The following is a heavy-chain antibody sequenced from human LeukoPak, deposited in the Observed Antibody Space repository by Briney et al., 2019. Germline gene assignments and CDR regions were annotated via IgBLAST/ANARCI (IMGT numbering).Heavy chain of an antibody. CDR2: IIPIFGTA. Sequence: SVKVSCKASGGTFSSYAISWMRQAPGQGLEWMGGIIPIFGTANYAQKFQGRVTITADESTSTAYMELSSLRSEDTAVYYCARAYCGGDCYSIHWFDPWGQGTLVTVSS. V-gene: IGHV1-69*13. CDR3: ARAYCGGDCYSIHWFDP. CDR1: GGTFSSYA. J-gene: IGHJ5*02. D-gene: IGHD2-21*02.